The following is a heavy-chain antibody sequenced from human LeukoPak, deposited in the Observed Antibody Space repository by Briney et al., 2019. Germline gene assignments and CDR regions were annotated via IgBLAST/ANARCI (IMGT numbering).Heavy chain of an antibody. J-gene: IGHJ4*02. V-gene: IGHV1-69*04. Sequence: ASVKVSCKASGGTFSSYAISWVRQAPGQGLEWMGRIIPILGIANYAQKFQGRVTITADKSTSTAYMGLSSLRSEDTAVYYCARARGLGGSWGLDYWGQETLVAVSS. CDR1: GGTFSSYA. CDR2: IIPILGIA. D-gene: IGHD6-13*01. CDR3: ARARGLGGSWGLDY.